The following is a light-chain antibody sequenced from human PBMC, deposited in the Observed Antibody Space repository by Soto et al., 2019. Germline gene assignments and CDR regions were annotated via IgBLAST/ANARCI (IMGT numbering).Light chain of an antibody. Sequence: VLTQSACTLSLSPGERAALSCRASQSVSSSYLAWYQQKPGQAPRLLIYGASNRATGIPARFSGSGSGTDFTLTINSLQPEDFAVYYCQQRSNWPPEITFGQGTRLEVK. V-gene: IGKV3D-20*02. CDR2: GAS. CDR1: QSVSSSY. CDR3: QQRSNWPPEIT. J-gene: IGKJ5*01.